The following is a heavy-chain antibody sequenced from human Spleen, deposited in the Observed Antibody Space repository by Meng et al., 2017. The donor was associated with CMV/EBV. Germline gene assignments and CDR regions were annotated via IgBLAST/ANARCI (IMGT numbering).Heavy chain of an antibody. CDR1: GYPFTSFY. D-gene: IGHD7-27*01. CDR2: INPNSDGA. J-gene: IGHJ6*02. V-gene: IGHV1-2*02. CDR3: AREGRIWGDYDYYGMDV. Sequence: ASVKVSCKASGYPFTSFYIHWVRQAPGQGLEWMGSINPNSDGADYAQSFQGRVTLTRDMSISTAFMELNRLTSDDTAVYYCAREGRIWGDYDYYGMDVWGQGTTVTVSS.